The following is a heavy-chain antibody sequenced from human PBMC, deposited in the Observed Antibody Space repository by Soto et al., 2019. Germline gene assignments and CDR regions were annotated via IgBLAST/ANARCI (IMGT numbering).Heavy chain of an antibody. J-gene: IGHJ6*02. CDR1: GYTFTSYY. V-gene: IGHV1-46*04. CDR3: ARGRKADYAWHYTMDV. D-gene: IGHD4-17*01. Sequence: QVQLVQSGAEVKKPGASVKVSCKASGYTFTSYYMHWVRQAPGQGLEWMGIINPSGGSTRYAQKLQGRVPMTRDTSTSTVYMELSSLRSEDTAVYYCARGRKADYAWHYTMDVWGQGTTVTVSS. CDR2: INPSGGST.